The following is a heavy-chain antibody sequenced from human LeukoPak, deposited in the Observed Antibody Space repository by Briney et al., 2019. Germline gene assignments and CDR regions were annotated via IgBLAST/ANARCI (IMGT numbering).Heavy chain of an antibody. Sequence: SETLSLTCAVSGGSISSSNWWSWVRQPPGKGLEWIGEIYHSGSTNYNPSLKSRVTISVDTSKNQFSLKLSSVTAADTAVYYCARAGLTGRYNWFDPWGQGTLVTVSS. CDR2: IYHSGST. D-gene: IGHD1-20*01. V-gene: IGHV4-4*02. CDR3: ARAGLTGRYNWFDP. J-gene: IGHJ5*02. CDR1: GGSISSSNW.